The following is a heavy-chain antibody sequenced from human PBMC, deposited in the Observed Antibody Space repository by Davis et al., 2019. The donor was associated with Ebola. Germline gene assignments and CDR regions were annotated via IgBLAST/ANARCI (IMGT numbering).Heavy chain of an antibody. D-gene: IGHD1-26*01. CDR3: AKQRGVGAIDYDY. Sequence: GESLKLSCTASGFTFGDYAITLVRPAPGKGLVLVSRINSGGSPLTYADSVKGRFTISRDNAKNSLYLQMNSLRADDTAVYYCAKQRGVGAIDYDYWGRGTVVTVSS. J-gene: IGHJ4*02. V-gene: IGHV3-74*03. CDR1: GFTFGDYA. CDR2: INSGGSPL.